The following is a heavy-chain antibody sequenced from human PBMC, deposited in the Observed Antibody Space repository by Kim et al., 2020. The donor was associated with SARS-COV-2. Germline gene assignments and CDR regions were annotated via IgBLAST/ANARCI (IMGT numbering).Heavy chain of an antibody. D-gene: IGHD3-22*01. CDR2: ISWNSGSI. J-gene: IGHJ4*02. V-gene: IGHV3-9*01. Sequence: GGSLRLSCAASGFTFDDYAMHWVRQAPGKGLEWVSGISWNSGSIGYADSVKGRFNISRDNAKNSPYLQMNSLRAEDTALYYCAKDMFPYYYDSSGYWVLGSYCDYWGQGTLVTLSS. CDR1: GFTFDDYA. CDR3: AKDMFPYYYDSSGYWVLGSYCDY.